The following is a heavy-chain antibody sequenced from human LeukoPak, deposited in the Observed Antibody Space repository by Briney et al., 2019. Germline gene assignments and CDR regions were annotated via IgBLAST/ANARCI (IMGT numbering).Heavy chain of an antibody. D-gene: IGHD5-24*01. V-gene: IGHV4-59*08. Sequence: SETLSLTCTVSGGSISSYYWSWIRQPPGKGLEWIGYIYYSGSTNYNPSLKSRVTISVDTSKNQFSLKLSSVTAADTAVYYCARQGLSLATISRWGQGTLVTVSS. CDR1: GGSISSYY. CDR2: IYYSGST. J-gene: IGHJ1*01. CDR3: ARQGLSLATISR.